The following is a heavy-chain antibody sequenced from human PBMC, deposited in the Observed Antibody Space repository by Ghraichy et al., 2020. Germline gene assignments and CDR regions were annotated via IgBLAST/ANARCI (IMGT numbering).Heavy chain of an antibody. CDR2: ISYSGST. J-gene: IGHJ4*02. CDR3: ARRVVVATIDY. V-gene: IGHV4-39*01. Sequence: SETLSLTCTVSGGSISSSTYYWAWIRQPPGKGLEWIGSISYSGSTFYNPSLKSRLTISADRSKNQFSLKLSSVTAADTAIYYCARRVVVATIDYWGQGTLVTVSS. CDR1: GGSISSSTYY. D-gene: IGHD2-21*01.